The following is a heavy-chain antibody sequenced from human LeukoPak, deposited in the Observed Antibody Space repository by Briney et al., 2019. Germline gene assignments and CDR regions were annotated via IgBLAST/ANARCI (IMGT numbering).Heavy chain of an antibody. V-gene: IGHV3-30*02. D-gene: IGHD1-26*01. Sequence: GRSLRLSCAASGFTFSTYAMHWVRQAPGKGLEWMALIRSDGGNKYYTDSVKGRFTISRDNSKNTPYLQMNGLRVEDTAVYYCAKGLHSGSYLDALDIWGQGTMVTVFS. CDR3: AKGLHSGSYLDALDI. J-gene: IGHJ3*02. CDR2: IRSDGGNK. CDR1: GFTFSTYA.